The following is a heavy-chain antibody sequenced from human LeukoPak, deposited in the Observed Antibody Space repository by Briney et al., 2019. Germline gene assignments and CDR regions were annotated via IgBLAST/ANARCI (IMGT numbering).Heavy chain of an antibody. J-gene: IGHJ4*02. CDR3: AAMTTVTTSFDY. V-gene: IGHV4-39*07. Sequence: SETLSLTCTVSGGSISSSSYYWGWIRQPPGKGLEWIGSIYYSGSTYYNPSLKSRVTISVDTSKNQFSLKLSSVTAADTAVYYCAAMTTVTTSFDYWGQGTLVTVSS. CDR2: IYYSGST. D-gene: IGHD4-17*01. CDR1: GGSISSSSYY.